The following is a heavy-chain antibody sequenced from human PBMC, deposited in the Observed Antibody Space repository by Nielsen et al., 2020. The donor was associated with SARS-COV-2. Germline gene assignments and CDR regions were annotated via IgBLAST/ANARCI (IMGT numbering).Heavy chain of an antibody. CDR1: GFTFSSYS. CDR2: ISSSSSYI. V-gene: IGHV3-21*01. Sequence: GESLKISCAASGFTFSSYSMNWVRQAPGKGLEWVSSISSSSSYIYYADSVKGRFTISRDNAKNSLYLQMNSLRAEDTAVYYCASLTSYSEDHWGQGTLVTVSS. J-gene: IGHJ4*02. CDR3: ASLTSYSEDH. D-gene: IGHD2-21*01.